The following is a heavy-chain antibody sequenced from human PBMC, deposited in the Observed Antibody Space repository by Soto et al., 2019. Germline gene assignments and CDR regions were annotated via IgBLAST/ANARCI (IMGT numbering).Heavy chain of an antibody. V-gene: IGHV3-21*01. Sequence: GGSLRLPCAASGFTFSTFTMNWLRQAPGKGLEWVASVSSSTTYIYYLDSVRGRFTISRDNAKNSVYLQMNSLRGDDTAVYYCARGASTRTNFDYWGPGTLVTVS. CDR2: VSSSTTYI. CDR1: GFTFSTFT. CDR3: ARGASTRTNFDY. D-gene: IGHD6-6*01. J-gene: IGHJ4*02.